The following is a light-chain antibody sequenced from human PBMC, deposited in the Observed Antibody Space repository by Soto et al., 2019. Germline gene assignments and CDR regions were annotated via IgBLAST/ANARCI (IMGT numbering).Light chain of an antibody. CDR1: QSISSY. CDR2: AAS. V-gene: IGKV1-39*01. Sequence: IQMTQSPSSLSASVGDRVTITCRASQSISSYLNWYQQKPGKAPKLLIYAASSLQSGVPSRFSGSGSGTDFTLTISSLQHEDFATYYCHQSYSTRWKFGQGTTLDFK. CDR3: HQSYSTRWK. J-gene: IGKJ1*01.